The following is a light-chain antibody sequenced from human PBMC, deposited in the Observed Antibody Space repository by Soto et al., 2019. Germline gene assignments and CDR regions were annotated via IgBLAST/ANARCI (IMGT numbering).Light chain of an antibody. J-gene: IGLJ1*01. CDR2: GNT. CDR3: QSYDSSLSGYV. Sequence: QPVLTQPPSVSGAPGQRVTISCTGSSSNIGAVYDVHWYQHLPGTAPKLLIYGNTNRPSGVPDRFPGSKSGASASLAITGLQAEDEADYYCQSYDSSLSGYVFGTGTKLPVL. V-gene: IGLV1-40*01. CDR1: SSNIGAVYD.